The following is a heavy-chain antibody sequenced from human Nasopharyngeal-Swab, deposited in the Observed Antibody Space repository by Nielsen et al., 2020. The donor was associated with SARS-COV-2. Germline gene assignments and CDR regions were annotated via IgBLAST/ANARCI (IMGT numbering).Heavy chain of an antibody. CDR2: IIPIFGTA. Sequence: SVKVSCKASGGTFSSYAISWVRQAPGQGPEWMGGIIPIFGTANYAQKFQGRVTITADESTSTAYMELSSLRSEDTAVYYCAIMTTVTSYLFYYYYYMDVWGKGTTVTVSS. CDR1: GGTFSSYA. V-gene: IGHV1-69*13. CDR3: AIMTTVTSYLFYYYYYMDV. J-gene: IGHJ6*03. D-gene: IGHD4-11*01.